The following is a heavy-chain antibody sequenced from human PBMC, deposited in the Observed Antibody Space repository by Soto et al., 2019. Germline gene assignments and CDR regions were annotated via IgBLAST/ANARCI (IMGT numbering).Heavy chain of an antibody. CDR1: GFTFDDYA. D-gene: IGHD4-17*01. Sequence: EVQLVESGGGLVQPGRSLRLSCAASGFTFDDYAMHWVRQAPGKGLEWVSGISWNSGSIGYADSVKGRFTISRDNAKNSLYLQMNSQRAEDTALYYCAKGTRSTVTRGGAFYIWGQGTMVTLSS. CDR2: ISWNSGSI. CDR3: AKGTRSTVTRGGAFYI. J-gene: IGHJ3*02. V-gene: IGHV3-9*01.